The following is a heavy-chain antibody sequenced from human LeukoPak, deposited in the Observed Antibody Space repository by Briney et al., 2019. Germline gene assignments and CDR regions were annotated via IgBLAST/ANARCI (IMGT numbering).Heavy chain of an antibody. Sequence: SETLSLTCTVSDGSISTYYWSWIRQSPGKGLEWIGYIHNSGSTNYNPSLKSRVTISVDTSKNQFSLKLSSVTAADTAVYYCARYSGYATYWGQGTLVTVSS. D-gene: IGHD5-12*01. CDR2: IHNSGST. V-gene: IGHV4-59*01. CDR1: DGSISTYY. CDR3: ARYSGYATY. J-gene: IGHJ4*02.